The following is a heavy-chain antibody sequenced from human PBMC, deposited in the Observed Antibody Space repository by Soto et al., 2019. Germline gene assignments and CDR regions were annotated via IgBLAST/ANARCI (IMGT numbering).Heavy chain of an antibody. CDR2: INPSGGST. J-gene: IGHJ5*02. CDR1: GYTFTSYY. Sequence: GASVKVSCKASGYTFTSYYMHWVRQAPGQGLEWMGIINPSGGSTSYAQKFQGRVTMTRDTSTSTVYMELSSLRSEDTAVYYCARPKGAAAGTSWFDPWGQGTLVTVSS. D-gene: IGHD6-13*01. V-gene: IGHV1-46*01. CDR3: ARPKGAAAGTSWFDP.